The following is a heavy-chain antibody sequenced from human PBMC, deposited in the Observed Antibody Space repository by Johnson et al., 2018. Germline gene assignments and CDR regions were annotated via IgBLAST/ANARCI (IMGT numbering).Heavy chain of an antibody. V-gene: IGHV3-23*04. CDR1: GFTFSSYA. D-gene: IGHD5-12*01. CDR3: ARADYSQAFDI. CDR2: ISGSGGST. Sequence: VQLVESGGGLVQXGGSXRLXCAASGFTFSSYAMSWVRQAPGKGLEWVSAISGSGGSTYYADSVKGRFTISRDNAKNSLYLQMNSLRDEDTAVYYGARADYSQAFDIWGQGTMVTVSS. J-gene: IGHJ3*02.